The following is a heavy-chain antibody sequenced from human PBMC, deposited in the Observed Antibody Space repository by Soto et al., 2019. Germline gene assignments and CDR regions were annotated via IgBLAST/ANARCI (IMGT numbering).Heavy chain of an antibody. Sequence: QVQLVQSGAEVKKPGSSVKVSCKASGGTFSSSAISWVRQAPGQGLEWMGGIIPIFGTANYAQKFQGRVTITADEYTSTAYKELSSLISEDTAVYYCAIPRWENWYFDLWGRDTLVTVSS. CDR1: GGTFSSSA. V-gene: IGHV1-69*01. CDR2: IIPIFGTA. D-gene: IGHD1-26*01. CDR3: AIPRWENWYFDL. J-gene: IGHJ2*01.